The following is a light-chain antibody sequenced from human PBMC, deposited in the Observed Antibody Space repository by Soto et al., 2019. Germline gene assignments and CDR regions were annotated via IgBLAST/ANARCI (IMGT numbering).Light chain of an antibody. Sequence: VLTQSPATLSLFPGERATLSCRASQSVGSSLAWYQHKPGQAPRLLLYDASNRAAGIPARFSGSGSGTDFTLTISSLEPEDFAVYYCQQRSNWITFGQGTRLEI. J-gene: IGKJ5*01. CDR2: DAS. CDR3: QQRSNWIT. V-gene: IGKV3-11*01. CDR1: QSVGSS.